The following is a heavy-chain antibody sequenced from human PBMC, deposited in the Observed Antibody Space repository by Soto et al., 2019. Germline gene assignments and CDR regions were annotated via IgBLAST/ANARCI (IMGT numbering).Heavy chain of an antibody. J-gene: IGHJ6*02. CDR2: IYYSGST. V-gene: IGHV4-31*03. D-gene: IGHD6-13*01. Sequence: SETLSLTCTVSGGSISSGGYYWSWIRQHPGKGLEWIGYIYYSGSTYYNPSLKSRVTISVDTSKNQFSLKQSSVTAADTAVYYCARGERAAGRIKGPDYDFYGMDAWGQCTTVPVS. CDR3: ARGERAAGRIKGPDYDFYGMDA. CDR1: GGSISSGGYY.